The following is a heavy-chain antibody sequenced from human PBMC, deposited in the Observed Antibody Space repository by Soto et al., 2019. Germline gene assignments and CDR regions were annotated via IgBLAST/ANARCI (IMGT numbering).Heavy chain of an antibody. D-gene: IGHD6-13*01. J-gene: IGHJ6*02. CDR2: SNYGGLT. Sequence: SETLSLTCTVSGGSISSTAYYLFWIRQPPWNGLELIGSSNYGGLTYYSPSLQSRVTISLDTAKNHFSLNLRSVTAADTAVYYCARHGAYSTSVYYYYGMDVWGQGTTVTVSS. V-gene: IGHV4-39*01. CDR3: ARHGAYSTSVYYYYGMDV. CDR1: GGSISSTAYY.